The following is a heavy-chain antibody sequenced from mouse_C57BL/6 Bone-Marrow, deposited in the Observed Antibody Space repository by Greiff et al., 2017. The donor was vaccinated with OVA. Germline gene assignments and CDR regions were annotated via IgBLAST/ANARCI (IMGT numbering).Heavy chain of an antibody. CDR2: ISDGGSYT. V-gene: IGHV5-4*01. D-gene: IGHD2-3*01. J-gene: IGHJ4*01. CDR1: GFTFSSYA. CDR3: ARDLVTTYGDY. Sequence: EVQRVESGGGLVKPGGSLKLSCAASGFTFSSYAMSWVRQTPEKRLEWVATISDGGSYTYYPDNVKGRFTISRDNAKNNLYLQMSHLKSEDTAMYYCARDLVTTYGDYWGQGTSVTVSS.